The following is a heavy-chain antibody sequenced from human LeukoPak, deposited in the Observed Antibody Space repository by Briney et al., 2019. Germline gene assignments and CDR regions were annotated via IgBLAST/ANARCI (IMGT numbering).Heavy chain of an antibody. CDR3: TREPLITMIVVPYFDY. CDR2: IRSKAYGGTT. CDR1: GFTFGDA. V-gene: IGHV3-49*03. J-gene: IGHJ4*02. D-gene: IGHD3-22*01. Sequence: PGGSLRLSCTASGFTFGDAMSWFRQAPGRGLEWVGFIRSKAYGGTTEYAASVKGRFTISRDDSKSIAYLQMNSLKTEDTAVYYCTREPLITMIVVPYFDYWGQGTLVTVSS.